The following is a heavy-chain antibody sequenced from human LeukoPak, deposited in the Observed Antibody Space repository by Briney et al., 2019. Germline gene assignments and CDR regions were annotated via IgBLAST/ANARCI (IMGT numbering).Heavy chain of an antibody. V-gene: IGHV4-61*02. CDR1: GDSVSSTNYY. CDR2: IHTTGGP. J-gene: IGHJ5*02. Sequence: SDTLSLTCTVSGDSVSSTNYYWTWMRRPAAKGLEWFVRIHTTGGPSYSPSLKTRVTISVDTSTNQFSLKLTSVSAADTAVYYCARDRGITTARGVPSWFDPWGQGTLVTVSS. D-gene: IGHD3-10*01. CDR3: ARDRGITTARGVPSWFDP.